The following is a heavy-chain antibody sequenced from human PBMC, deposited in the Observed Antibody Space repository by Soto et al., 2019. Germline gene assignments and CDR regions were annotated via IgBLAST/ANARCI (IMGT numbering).Heavy chain of an antibody. D-gene: IGHD3-9*01. CDR2: IKSKTDGGTT. CDR3: TTDRSYDILTVYPIPYYFDY. J-gene: IGHJ4*02. Sequence: IAWVGVACQNTGKGLGWVGRIKSKTDGGTTDYAAPVKGRFTISRDDSKNTLYLQMNSLKTENTAVYYCTTDRSYDILTVYPIPYYFDYWVQGTPVTVSS. V-gene: IGHV3-15*01. CDR1: IAW.